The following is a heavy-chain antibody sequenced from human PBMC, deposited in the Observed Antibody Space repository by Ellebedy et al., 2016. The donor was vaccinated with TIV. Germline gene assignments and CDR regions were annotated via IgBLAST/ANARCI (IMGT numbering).Heavy chain of an antibody. J-gene: IGHJ4*02. CDR3: ARGRGWYPYFDY. D-gene: IGHD6-19*01. CDR2: LKQEGTET. CDR1: GFAFSTYW. Sequence: GESLKISCAASGFAFSTYWMSWVRQAPGKGLEWVANLKQEGTETNYVDSVNGRFTISRDNAKNSVYLQMTSLRAEDTAVYYCARGRGWYPYFDYWGQGTLVTVSS. V-gene: IGHV3-7*01.